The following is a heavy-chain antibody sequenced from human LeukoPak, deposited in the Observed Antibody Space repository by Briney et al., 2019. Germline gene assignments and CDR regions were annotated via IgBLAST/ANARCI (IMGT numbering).Heavy chain of an antibody. D-gene: IGHD3-16*01. J-gene: IGHJ6*01. CDR1: GYSFTSYW. CDR3: ARQRALRPGGHYYFYTLDV. Sequence: GESLKISCKGSGYSFTSYWIGWVRQMPGKGLEWMGIIYPGDSDTRYSPTFQGQVTISADKSISTAYLQWNSLKASDTAMYYCARQRALRPGGHYYFYTLDVWGQGTTVTVSS. V-gene: IGHV5-51*01. CDR2: IYPGDSDT.